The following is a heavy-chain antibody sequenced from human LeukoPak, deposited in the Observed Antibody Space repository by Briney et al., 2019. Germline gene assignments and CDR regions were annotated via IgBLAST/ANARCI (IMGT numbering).Heavy chain of an antibody. CDR3: ARVKGANLDY. D-gene: IGHD3-16*01. CDR2: IIPIFGTA. CDR1: GGTFSSYA. V-gene: IGHV1-69*13. Sequence: WASVKVSCKASGGTFSSYAISWVRQAPGQGLEWMGGIIPIFGTANYAQKFQGRVTITADESTSTAYMELSSLRSEDTAVYYCARVKGANLDYWGQGTLVTVSS. J-gene: IGHJ4*02.